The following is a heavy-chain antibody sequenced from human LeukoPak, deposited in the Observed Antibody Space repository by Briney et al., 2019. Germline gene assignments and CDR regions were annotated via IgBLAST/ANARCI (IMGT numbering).Heavy chain of an antibody. CDR1: GYTFTSYG. CDR3: VRATPDLIQLPYFDY. D-gene: IGHD5-18*01. Sequence: GASVKVSCKASGYTFTSYGISWVRQAPGQGLEWMGWISAYNGNTNYAQKFQGRVTITADESTSTAYMELSSLRSEDTAVYYCVRATPDLIQLPYFDYWGQGTLVTVSS. J-gene: IGHJ4*02. V-gene: IGHV1-18*01. CDR2: ISAYNGNT.